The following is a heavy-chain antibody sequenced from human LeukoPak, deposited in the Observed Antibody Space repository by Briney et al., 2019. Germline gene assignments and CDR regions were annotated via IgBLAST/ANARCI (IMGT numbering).Heavy chain of an antibody. J-gene: IGHJ6*04. CDR3: ARDRYKNYYGMDV. D-gene: IGHD1-1*01. CDR2: IYYSGST. Sequence: SETLSLTCTVSGGSVSSGDYYWSWIRQPPGKGLELIGSIYYSGSTYYNPSLKSRVTISVDTSKNQSSLNLRSVTAADTAVYYCARDRYKNYYGMDVWGKGTTVTVSS. V-gene: IGHV4-30-4*01. CDR1: GGSVSSGDYY.